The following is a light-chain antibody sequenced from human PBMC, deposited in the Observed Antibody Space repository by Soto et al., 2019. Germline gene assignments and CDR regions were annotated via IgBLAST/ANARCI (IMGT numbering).Light chain of an antibody. CDR3: RSYTSTSTRV. J-gene: IGLJ1*01. CDR1: SGDIGAYNY. Sequence: SALTQPASVSGSPGQSITISCTGTSGDIGAYNYVSWYQQHPGKAPKLIIYDVGNRPSGVSSRFSGSKSGNTASLTISGLQSEDEADYYCRSYTSTSTRVFGTGTKLTVL. CDR2: DVG. V-gene: IGLV2-14*03.